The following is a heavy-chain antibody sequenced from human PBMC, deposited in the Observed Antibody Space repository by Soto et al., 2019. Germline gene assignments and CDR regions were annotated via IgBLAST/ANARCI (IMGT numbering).Heavy chain of an antibody. V-gene: IGHV1-8*01. D-gene: IGHD3-3*01. CDR1: GYTFTSYD. CDR2: MNPNSGNT. CDR3: ARGIGRFLERLFSPYYGMDV. J-gene: IGHJ6*02. Sequence: ASVKVSGKASGYTFTSYDINWVRQATGQGLEWMGWMNPNSGNTGYAQKFQGRVTMTRNTSISTAYMELSSLRSEDTAVYYCARGIGRFLERLFSPYYGMDVWGQGTTVTVSS.